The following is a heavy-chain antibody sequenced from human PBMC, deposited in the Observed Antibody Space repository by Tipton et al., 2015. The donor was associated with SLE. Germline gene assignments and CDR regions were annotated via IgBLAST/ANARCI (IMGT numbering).Heavy chain of an antibody. CDR3: ARGGPSGYVYYFDY. V-gene: IGHV4-34*01. D-gene: IGHD5-12*01. Sequence: TLSLTCAVYGGSFSGYYWSWIRQPPGKGLEWIGEINHSGSTNYNPSLKSRVTISVDTSKNQFSLKLSSVTAADTAVYYCARGGPSGYVYYFDYWGQGTLVTVSS. J-gene: IGHJ4*02. CDR1: GGSFSGYY. CDR2: INHSGST.